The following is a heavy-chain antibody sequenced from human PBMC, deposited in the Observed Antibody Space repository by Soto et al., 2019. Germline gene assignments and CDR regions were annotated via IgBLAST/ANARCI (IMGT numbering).Heavy chain of an antibody. V-gene: IGHV3-7*01. D-gene: IGHD5-18*01. J-gene: IGHJ4*02. Sequence: EVQLVESGGGLAQPGGSLRLSCAASGFMFSAYWMSWVRQAPGKGLEWVANIHGDGGKIYYVDSVKGRFTISRHNAKRALHLQLNTLRAEDTAVYYCARDFYGGYTYGPGDYWGEGALVAVSS. CDR1: GFMFSAYW. CDR2: IHGDGGKI. CDR3: ARDFYGGYTYGPGDY.